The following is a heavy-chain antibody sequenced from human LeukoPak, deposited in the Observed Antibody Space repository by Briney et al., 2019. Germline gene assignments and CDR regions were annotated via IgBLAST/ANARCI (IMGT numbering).Heavy chain of an antibody. J-gene: IGHJ5*02. CDR3: ARDRSLVDGDYGVWFDA. D-gene: IGHD4-17*01. CDR1: GLTLSTYT. V-gene: IGHV3-48*04. CDR2: ISSTNTTK. Sequence: GGSLRLSCTASGLTLSTYTMNWVRQAPGKGVERVSYISSTNTTKYYADSVKGRFTISRDNSKNSLDLQMNRLTAEDTAVYYCARDRSLVDGDYGVWFDAWGQGSLVTVSS.